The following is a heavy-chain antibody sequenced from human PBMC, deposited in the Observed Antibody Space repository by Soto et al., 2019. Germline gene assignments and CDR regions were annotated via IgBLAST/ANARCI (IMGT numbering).Heavy chain of an antibody. D-gene: IGHD1-26*01. Sequence: ASVKVSCKASGGTFSSYAISWVRQAPGQGLEWMGGIIPIFGAANYAQKFQGRVTITADESTSTAYMELSSLRSEDTAVYYCARDGVGATTRRAFDYWGQGTLVTVSS. CDR3: ARDGVGATTRRAFDY. V-gene: IGHV1-69*13. CDR1: GGTFSSYA. CDR2: IIPIFGAA. J-gene: IGHJ4*02.